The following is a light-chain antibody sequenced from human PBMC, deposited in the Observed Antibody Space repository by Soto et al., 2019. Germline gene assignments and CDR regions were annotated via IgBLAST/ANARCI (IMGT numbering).Light chain of an antibody. V-gene: IGKV3-20*01. CDR3: QQYGSSPLT. Sequence: EIVLTQSPGTLSLSPGERATLSCRASHSVTSSYLAWYQQKPGQAPRLLIYGASSRATGTPDRFSGSGSGTDFTLTISSLEPEDFAVYYCQQYGSSPLTFGGGTRVEIK. CDR2: GAS. J-gene: IGKJ4*01. CDR1: HSVTSSY.